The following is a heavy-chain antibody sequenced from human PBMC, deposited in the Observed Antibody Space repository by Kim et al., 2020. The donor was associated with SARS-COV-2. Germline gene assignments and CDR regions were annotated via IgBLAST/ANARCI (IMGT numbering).Heavy chain of an antibody. D-gene: IGHD1-26*01. CDR1: GFSFSSYW. Sequence: GGSLRLSCAASGFSFSSYWMHWVHQAPGKGLVWVSRINSDGSSTSYADSVKGRFTVSRDNAKSTLSLQMNSLRAGDTAVYYCGRYSENYHAVDYWGQGILVTVSS. J-gene: IGHJ4*02. CDR3: GRYSENYHAVDY. V-gene: IGHV3-74*01. CDR2: INSDGSST.